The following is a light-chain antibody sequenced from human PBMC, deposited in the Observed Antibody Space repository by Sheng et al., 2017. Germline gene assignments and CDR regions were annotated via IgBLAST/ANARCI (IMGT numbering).Light chain of an antibody. Sequence: SYELTQPPSVSVSPGQTASITCSGDKLGDKYACWYHQKPGQSPVLVIYQNSKRPSGIPERFSGSNSGNTATLTISGTQAMDEADYYCQAWDNSTAVFGGGTKLTVL. CDR3: QAWDNSTAV. CDR1: KLGDKY. J-gene: IGLJ2*01. CDR2: QNS. V-gene: IGLV3-1*01.